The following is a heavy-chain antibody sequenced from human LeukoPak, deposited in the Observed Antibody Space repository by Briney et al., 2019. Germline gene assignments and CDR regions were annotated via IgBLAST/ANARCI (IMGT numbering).Heavy chain of an antibody. CDR1: GVSVSSNF. CDR2: IYSGGET. CDR3: TRDPPAVAINTYA. D-gene: IGHD6-13*01. V-gene: IGHV3-66*01. J-gene: IGHJ5*02. Sequence: PGGSLRLSCAASGVSVSSNFMIWVRQAPGKGLEWASLIYSGGETSYADSVKGRFSISRDNSKNTLYLQMNSLRVEDTAVYYCTRDPPAVAINTYAWGQGTLVTVSS.